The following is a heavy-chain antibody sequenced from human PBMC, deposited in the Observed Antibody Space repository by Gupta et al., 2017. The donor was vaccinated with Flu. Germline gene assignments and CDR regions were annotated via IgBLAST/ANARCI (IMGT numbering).Heavy chain of an antibody. CDR2: ISESGDIT. CDR3: AKAAFLYERGGYNHHRTFDF. Sequence: EVQLLESGGGLVQPGGSLRLSCAASGFTFSRYAMSWVRQAPGKGLEWVSAISESGDITYDADSVKGRFTISRDNSKNTLHLQMNSLRAEDTAMYYCAKAAFLYERGGYNHHRTFDFWGQGTLVTVSS. V-gene: IGHV3-23*01. D-gene: IGHD3-22*01. J-gene: IGHJ4*02. CDR1: GFTFSRYA.